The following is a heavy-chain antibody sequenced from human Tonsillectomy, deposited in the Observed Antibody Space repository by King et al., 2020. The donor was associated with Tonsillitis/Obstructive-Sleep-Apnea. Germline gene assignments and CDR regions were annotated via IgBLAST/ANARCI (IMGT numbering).Heavy chain of an antibody. V-gene: IGHV3-43*02. J-gene: IGHJ3*01. CDR2: ISGDGSST. D-gene: IGHD2-2*01. CDR1: GFTFDDYA. Sequence: VQLVESGGGVVQPGGSLRLSCAASGFTFDDYAMHWVRQAPGKGLEWVSLISGDGSSTYYADSVKGRFTISRDNSKNSLYVQMNSLRAEDTALYYCSRENNLLSTAMCAVDVWGQGTMVTVSS. CDR3: SRENNLLSTAMCAVDV.